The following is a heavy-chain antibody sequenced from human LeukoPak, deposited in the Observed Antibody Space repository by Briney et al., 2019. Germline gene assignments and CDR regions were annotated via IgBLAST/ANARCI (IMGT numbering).Heavy chain of an antibody. V-gene: IGHV4-39*01. Sequence: SETLSLTCTVSGGSISSYYWGWIRQPPVKGLEWIGSIYYSGSTYYNPSLKSRVTISVDTSKNQFSLKLSSVTAADTAVYYCARHHGGSYHPFDAFDIWGQGTMVTVSS. CDR2: IYYSGST. J-gene: IGHJ3*02. CDR3: ARHHGGSYHPFDAFDI. D-gene: IGHD1-26*01. CDR1: GGSISSYY.